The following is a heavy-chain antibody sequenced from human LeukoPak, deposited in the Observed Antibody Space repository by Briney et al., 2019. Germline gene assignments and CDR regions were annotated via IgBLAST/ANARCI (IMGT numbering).Heavy chain of an antibody. CDR1: GGSISSYY. J-gene: IGHJ5*02. V-gene: IGHV4-4*07. Sequence: SETLSLTCTVSGGSISSYYWSWIRQPAGKGLEWIGRIYTSGSTNCNPSLKSRVTMSVDTSKNQFSLKLSSVTAADTAVYYCARDLIFSSSFLTDPWGQGTLVTVSS. CDR2: IYTSGST. D-gene: IGHD6-13*01. CDR3: ARDLIFSSSFLTDP.